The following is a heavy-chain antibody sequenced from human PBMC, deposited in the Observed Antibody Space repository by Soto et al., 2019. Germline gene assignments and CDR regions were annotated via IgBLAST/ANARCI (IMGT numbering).Heavy chain of an antibody. V-gene: IGHV2-5*02. CDR2: IYWDDDK. CDR3: AHRNVEVVAETTNTFDY. J-gene: IGHJ4*02. CDR1: GFSLSTGGVG. D-gene: IGHD2-15*01. Sequence: QITLKESGPTLVKPTQTLTLTCTFSGFSLSTGGVGVGWIRQPPGKALEWLVLIYWDDDKRYSPSLQSRLTVTRASYNQVVLTMANVDPVDTATYFCAHRNVEVVAETTNTFDYWGQGSLVTVSS.